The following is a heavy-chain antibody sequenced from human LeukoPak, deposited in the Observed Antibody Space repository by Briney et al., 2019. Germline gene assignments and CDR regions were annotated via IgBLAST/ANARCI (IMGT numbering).Heavy chain of an antibody. CDR2: ISSSGSTI. CDR3: AKGLSESIYDALDS. CDR1: GFTFSDYS. Sequence: GGSLRLSCAASGFTFSDYSMNWVRQAPGKGLEWVSYISSSGSTIDYVDSVKGRFTVSRDSSKNTLYLQMNSLRADDTAVYYCAKGLSESIYDALDSWGQGTLVTVSS. D-gene: IGHD1-26*01. V-gene: IGHV3-48*04. J-gene: IGHJ4*02.